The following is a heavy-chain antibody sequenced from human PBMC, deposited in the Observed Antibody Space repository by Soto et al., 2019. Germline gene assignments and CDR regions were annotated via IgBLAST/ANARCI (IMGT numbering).Heavy chain of an antibody. CDR3: AREGYYYYGSGSSPPYYYGMDV. V-gene: IGHV1-18*01. CDR2: ISAYNGNT. J-gene: IGHJ6*02. Sequence: ASVKVSCKASGYTFTSYGISWVRQAPGQGLEWMGWISAYNGNTNYAQKLQGRVTMTTDTSTSTAYMELRSLRSDDTAVYYCAREGYYYYGSGSSPPYYYGMDVWGQGTTVTVSS. D-gene: IGHD3-10*01. CDR1: GYTFTSYG.